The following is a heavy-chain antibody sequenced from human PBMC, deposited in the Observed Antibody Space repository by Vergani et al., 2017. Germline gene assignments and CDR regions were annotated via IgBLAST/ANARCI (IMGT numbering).Heavy chain of an antibody. CDR1: GFTFSSYA. Sequence: EVQLLESGGGLVQPGGSLRLSCAASGFTFSSYAMSWVRQAPGKGLEWVSAISGSGGSTYYADSVKGRFTISRDTSKNTLYLQMNSLRAEDTAVYYCAKTRAAAKGSYYFDYWGQGTLVTVSS. CDR2: ISGSGGST. V-gene: IGHV3-23*01. D-gene: IGHD6-13*01. J-gene: IGHJ4*02. CDR3: AKTRAAAKGSYYFDY.